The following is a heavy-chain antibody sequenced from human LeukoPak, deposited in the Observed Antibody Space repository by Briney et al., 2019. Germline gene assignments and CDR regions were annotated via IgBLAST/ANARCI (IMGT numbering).Heavy chain of an antibody. CDR2: IYSGGST. CDR1: GFTVSSNY. V-gene: IGHV3-53*01. D-gene: IGHD2-15*01. CDR3: ARGYCSGGGCYPKEGYYGMDV. J-gene: IGHJ6*02. Sequence: PGGSLRLSCAASGFTVSSNYMSWVRQAPGKGLEWVSVIYSGGSTYYADSVKGRFTVSRDNSESSLFLQMNSLGTEDTALYYCARGYCSGGGCYPKEGYYGMDVWGQGTTVTVSS.